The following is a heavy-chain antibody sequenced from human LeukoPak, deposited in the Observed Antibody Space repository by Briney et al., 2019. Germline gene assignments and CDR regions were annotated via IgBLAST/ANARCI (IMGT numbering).Heavy chain of an antibody. CDR3: AKLLDYYGSGSSLDI. CDR1: GFTFSSYG. Sequence: PGGSLRLSCAASGFTFSSYGMSWVRQAPGKGLEWVSAISGSGGSTYYADSVKGRFTISRDNSKNTLYLQMNSLRAEDTAVYYCAKLLDYYGSGSSLDIWGQGTMVTVSS. J-gene: IGHJ3*02. CDR2: ISGSGGST. D-gene: IGHD3-10*01. V-gene: IGHV3-23*01.